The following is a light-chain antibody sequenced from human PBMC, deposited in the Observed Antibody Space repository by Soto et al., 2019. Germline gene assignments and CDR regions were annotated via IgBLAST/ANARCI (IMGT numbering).Light chain of an antibody. J-gene: IGLJ2*01. CDR1: SSVIGAYNI. V-gene: IGLV2-14*03. CDR3: TSWTTSTTMI. Sequence: QSALTQPASVSGSPGQSITISCTGTSSVIGAYNIVSWYQQHPGKAPKLMLYDVNIRPSGVSNRFSGSKSGNTASLTISGLQAEDEADYYCTSWTTSTTMIFGGGTKVTVL. CDR2: DVN.